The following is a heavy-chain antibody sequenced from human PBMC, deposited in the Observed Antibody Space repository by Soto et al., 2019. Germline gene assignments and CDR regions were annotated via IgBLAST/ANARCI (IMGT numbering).Heavy chain of an antibody. J-gene: IGHJ6*03. CDR1: GDSISTYY. D-gene: IGHD3-10*01. CDR3: ARVAYFYGSGRYMDV. Sequence: PSETLCPTSTVTGDSISTYYWTWIRQPPGKGLEWMGYIYYSGITNYNVSLKSRVTISVDTSKNQFSLKLSSVTAADTAVYYCARVAYFYGSGRYMDVWGKGTTVTVSS. CDR2: IYYSGIT. V-gene: IGHV4-59*01.